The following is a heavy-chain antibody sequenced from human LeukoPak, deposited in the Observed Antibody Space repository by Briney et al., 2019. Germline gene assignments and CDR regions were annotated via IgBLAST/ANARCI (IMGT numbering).Heavy chain of an antibody. V-gene: IGHV1-2*02. D-gene: IGHD6-19*01. CDR1: GYTFTVYY. Sequence: ASVKVSFKASGYTFTVYYMHWVRQAPGQGLEWMGWINPNSGGTNYAQKFQGRVTMTRDTSISTAYMELSRLRSDDTAVYYCATLQQWLVRFMAYWGQGTLVTVSS. CDR3: ATLQQWLVRFMAY. J-gene: IGHJ4*02. CDR2: INPNSGGT.